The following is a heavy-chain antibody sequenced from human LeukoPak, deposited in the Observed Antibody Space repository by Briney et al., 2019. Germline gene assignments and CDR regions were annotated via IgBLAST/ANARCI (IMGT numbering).Heavy chain of an antibody. CDR2: MNPNSGNT. J-gene: IGHJ4*02. V-gene: IGHV1-8*02. CDR3: ARGALIAAAIDY. D-gene: IGHD6-13*01. Sequence: ASVKVSCKASGYTFTGYYMHWVRQATGQGLEWMGWMNPNSGNTGYAQKFQGRVTMTRNTSISTAYMELSSLRSEDTAVYYCARGALIAAAIDYWGQGTLVTVSS. CDR1: GYTFTGYY.